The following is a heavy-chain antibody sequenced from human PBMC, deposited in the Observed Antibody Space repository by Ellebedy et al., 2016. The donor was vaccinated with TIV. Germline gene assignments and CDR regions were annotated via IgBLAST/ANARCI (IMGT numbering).Heavy chain of an antibody. CDR1: GFTVSSKY. CDR2: IYTVGDT. D-gene: IGHD4-17*01. CDR3: ATDGSYGDYRSPMHAFEM. J-gene: IGHJ3*02. V-gene: IGHV3-53*01. Sequence: GGSLRLSCTASGFTVSSKYMNWVRQAPGKGLEWVSVIYTVGDTYYADSVKGRFTVTRDNSKNTLYLQMNSLRAEDTAVYFCATDGSYGDYRSPMHAFEMWGQGTMVSVSS.